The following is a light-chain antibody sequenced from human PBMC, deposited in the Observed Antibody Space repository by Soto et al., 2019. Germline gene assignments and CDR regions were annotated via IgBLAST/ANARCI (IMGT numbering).Light chain of an antibody. V-gene: IGKV3-15*01. CDR1: QSVSSN. J-gene: IGKJ5*01. CDR2: GAS. Sequence: EIVMTQSPATLSVSPGERATLSCRASQSVSSNLAWYQQKPGQAPRLLIYGASTRATGIPARFSGSGSGTDFTLTISSLQSEDFAVYYCQQYKNWPPITFGHGTRLEI. CDR3: QQYKNWPPIT.